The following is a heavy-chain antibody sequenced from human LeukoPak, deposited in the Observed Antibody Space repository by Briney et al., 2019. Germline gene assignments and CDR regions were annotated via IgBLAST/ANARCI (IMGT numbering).Heavy chain of an antibody. J-gene: IGHJ4*02. Sequence: PSETLSLTCTVSGGSISSGGYYWSSIRQHPGQGLEWIGYIYYSGSTNYNPALKSRVTISADTSKNQFSLNLSSVTAADTAIYYCARLKPVAILDYWGQGTLVTVSP. CDR2: IYYSGST. V-gene: IGHV4-31*03. CDR1: GGSISSGGYY. CDR3: ARLKPVAILDY. D-gene: IGHD5-12*01.